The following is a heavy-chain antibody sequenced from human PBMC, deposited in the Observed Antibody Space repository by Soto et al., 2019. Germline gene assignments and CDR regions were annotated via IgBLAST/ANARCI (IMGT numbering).Heavy chain of an antibody. D-gene: IGHD5-18*01. CDR2: ISGSGGST. Sequence: GGSLRLSCAASGFTFSSYAMSWVRQAPGKGLEWVSAISGSGGSTYYADSVKGRFTISRDNSKNTLYLQMNSLRAEDTAVYYCAKDRGYSYAYNWSDPWGQGTLVTVSS. CDR1: GFTFSSYA. CDR3: AKDRGYSYAYNWSDP. J-gene: IGHJ5*02. V-gene: IGHV3-23*01.